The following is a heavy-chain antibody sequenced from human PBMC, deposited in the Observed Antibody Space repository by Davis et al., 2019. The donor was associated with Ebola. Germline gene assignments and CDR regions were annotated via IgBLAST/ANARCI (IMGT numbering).Heavy chain of an antibody. CDR2: INANTGGT. J-gene: IGHJ3*02. CDR1: GCTFTAYY. D-gene: IGHD3-10*02. CDR3: ARVSGPATIFPVGDALDT. Sequence: ASVKVSCKASGCTFTAYYMHWVRQAPGQGLEWMGRINANTGGTNYAQNFQVRVTMTRDTTITTAYLELTGLTSDDTAVYYCARVSGPATIFPVGDALDTWGQGTMVTVSS. V-gene: IGHV1-2*06.